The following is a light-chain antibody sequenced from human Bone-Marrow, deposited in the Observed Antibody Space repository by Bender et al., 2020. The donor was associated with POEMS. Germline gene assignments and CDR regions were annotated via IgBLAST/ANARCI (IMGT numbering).Light chain of an antibody. V-gene: IGLV4-69*01. J-gene: IGLJ2*01. Sequence: QIVLTQSPSASASLGASVNLTCTLWSGRTTYAIAWHQLQPDKGPRLLMKFNGDGSHRRGDGIPDRFSGSSSGAERYLTISSLQSGDEADYYCQTWGAGIRVFGGGTKLTVL. CDR2: FNGDGSH. CDR1: SGRTTYA. CDR3: QTWGAGIRV.